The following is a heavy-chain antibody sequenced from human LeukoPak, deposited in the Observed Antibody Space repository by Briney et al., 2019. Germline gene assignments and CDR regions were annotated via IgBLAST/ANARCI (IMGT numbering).Heavy chain of an antibody. D-gene: IGHD1-26*01. CDR1: GFTVSSNY. CDR3: ARGGSGRYWSAFDI. CDR2: IYSGGST. V-gene: IGHV3-66*01. Sequence: GGSLRLSCMASGFTVSSNYMSWVRQAPGKGLEWVSVIYSGGSTYYADSVKGRFTISRDNSKNTLYLQRTSLRAEDTAVYYCARGGSGRYWSAFDIWGQGTMVTVSS. J-gene: IGHJ3*02.